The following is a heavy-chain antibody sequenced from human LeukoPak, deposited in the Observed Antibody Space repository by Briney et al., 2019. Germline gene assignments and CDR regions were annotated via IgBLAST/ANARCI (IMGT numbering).Heavy chain of an antibody. J-gene: IGHJ6*02. V-gene: IGHV4-34*01. Sequence: PSETLSLTCAVYGGSFSGYYWSWIRQPPGKGLEWIGEINHSGSTNYNPPLKSRVTISVDTSKNQFSLKLSSVTAADTAVYYCARGQRRYYYGMDVWGQGTTVTVSS. CDR3: ARGQRRYYYGMDV. CDR1: GGSFSGYY. CDR2: INHSGST.